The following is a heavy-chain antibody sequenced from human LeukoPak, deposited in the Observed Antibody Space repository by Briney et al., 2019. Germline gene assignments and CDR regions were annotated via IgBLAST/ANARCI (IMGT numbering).Heavy chain of an antibody. CDR2: ISAYNGNT. CDR1: GYTFTSYG. D-gene: IGHD3-10*01. Sequence: ASVTVSFKASGYTFTSYGISWVRQAPGQGLEWMGWISAYNGNTNYAQKLQGRVTMTTDTSTSTAYMELRSLRSDDTAVYYCAGDVRYYYGSGSYNGYYYGMDVWGKGTTVTVSS. V-gene: IGHV1-18*04. J-gene: IGHJ6*04. CDR3: AGDVRYYYGSGSYNGYYYGMDV.